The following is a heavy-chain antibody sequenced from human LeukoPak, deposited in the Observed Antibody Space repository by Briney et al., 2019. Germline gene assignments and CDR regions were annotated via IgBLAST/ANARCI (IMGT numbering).Heavy chain of an antibody. V-gene: IGHV1-69*01. D-gene: IGHD6-13*01. J-gene: IGHJ4*02. CDR3: ARAGIAAAGTLDY. CDR1: GGAFSSYA. CDR2: IIPIFGTA. Sequence: SVKVSCKASGGAFSSYAISWVRQAPGQGLEWVGGIIPIFGTANYAQKFQGRVTITADESTSTAYMELSSLRSEDTAVYYCARAGIAAAGTLDYWGQGTLVTVSS.